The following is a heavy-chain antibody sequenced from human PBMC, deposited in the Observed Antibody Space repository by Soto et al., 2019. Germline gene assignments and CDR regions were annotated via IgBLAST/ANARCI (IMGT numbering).Heavy chain of an antibody. J-gene: IGHJ5*02. CDR2: INYSGST. D-gene: IGHD6-13*01. CDR1: GGSISTYY. Sequence: PSETLSLTCTVSGGSISTYYWSWIRQPPGKGLEWIGYINYSGSTNYNPSLKSRVTISVDTSKNQFSLKLSSVTAADTAVYYCERQLSGYSSSWYRYNWFDPWGQGTLVTVSS. V-gene: IGHV4-59*08. CDR3: ERQLSGYSSSWYRYNWFDP.